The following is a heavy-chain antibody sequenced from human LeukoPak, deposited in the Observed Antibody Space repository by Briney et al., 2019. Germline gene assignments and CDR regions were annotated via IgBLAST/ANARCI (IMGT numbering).Heavy chain of an antibody. V-gene: IGHV3-48*03. Sequence: GGSLRLSCAASGFTFSSYEMNWVRQAPGKGLEWVSYISSSGSTIYYADPVKGRFTISRDNAKNSLYLQMNSLRAEDTAVYYCASGDYYDSSGYYEGHAFDIWGQGTMVTVSS. CDR1: GFTFSSYE. CDR2: ISSSGSTI. D-gene: IGHD3-22*01. J-gene: IGHJ3*02. CDR3: ASGDYYDSSGYYEGHAFDI.